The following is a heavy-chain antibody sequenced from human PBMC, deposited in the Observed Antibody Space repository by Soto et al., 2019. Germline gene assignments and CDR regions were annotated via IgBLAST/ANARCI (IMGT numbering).Heavy chain of an antibody. V-gene: IGHV4-34*01. D-gene: IGHD1-1*01. CDR3: ARETGSAYYFDY. J-gene: IGHJ4*02. CDR2: INHSGST. Sequence: SETLSLTCAVSGGSISSGDYWSWIRQPPGKGLEWIGEINHSGSTNYNPSLKSRVTVSIDTPKNQFSLKLSSVTAADTAVYYCARETGSAYYFDYWGQGTLVTVSS. CDR1: GGSISSGDY.